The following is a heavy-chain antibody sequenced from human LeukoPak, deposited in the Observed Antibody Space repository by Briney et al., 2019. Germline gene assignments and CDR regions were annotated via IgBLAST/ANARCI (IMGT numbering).Heavy chain of an antibody. CDR1: GFTVSSYA. J-gene: IGHJ4*02. CDR3: AKTRGYCSGGSCYCDY. V-gene: IGHV3-23*01. Sequence: GGSLRLSCAASGFTVSSYAVSWVRQAPGKGLEWVSAISGSGGSTYYADSVKGRFTISRDNSKNTLYLQLNSLRAEDTAVYYCAKTRGYCSGGSCYCDYWGQGTLVTVSS. CDR2: ISGSGGST. D-gene: IGHD2-15*01.